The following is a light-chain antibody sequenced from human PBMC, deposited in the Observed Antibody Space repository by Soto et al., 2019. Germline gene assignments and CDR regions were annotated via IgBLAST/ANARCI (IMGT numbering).Light chain of an antibody. Sequence: EIVLTQSPGTVSLSPGDRATLSCRASQSISANYLAWYQQKPGQAPRLLIYGVSIRATGIPDRFAGSGSGPDFTLTIRRLEPEDFAVYYCHQYGVLPKTFGQGTTVEIK. V-gene: IGKV3-20*01. CDR2: GVS. CDR3: HQYGVLPKT. CDR1: QSISANY. J-gene: IGKJ1*01.